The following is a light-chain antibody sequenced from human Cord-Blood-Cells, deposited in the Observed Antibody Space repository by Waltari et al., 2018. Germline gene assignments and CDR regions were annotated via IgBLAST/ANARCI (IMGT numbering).Light chain of an antibody. CDR2: EGS. CDR3: CSYAGSSTYV. V-gene: IGLV2-23*01. Sequence: QSALPQSPSVSGSPGPPLTISRTGTSSDVGSYNLVSWYQQHPGKAPKLMIYEGSKRPSGVSNRFSGSKSGNTASLTIAGLQAEDEADYYCCSYAGSSTYVFGTGTKVTVL. CDR1: SSDVGSYNL. J-gene: IGLJ1*01.